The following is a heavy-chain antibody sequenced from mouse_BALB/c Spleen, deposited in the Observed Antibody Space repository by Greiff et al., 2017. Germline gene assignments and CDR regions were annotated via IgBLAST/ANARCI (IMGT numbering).Heavy chain of an antibody. CDR2: ISSGGST. J-gene: IGHJ2*01. D-gene: IGHD1-1*01. CDR3: ARSGRYYGSSPLDY. Sequence: EVMLVESGGGLVKPGGSLKLSCAASGFTFSSYAMSWVRQTPEKRLEWVASISSGGSTYYPDSVKGRFTISRDNARNILYLQMSSLRSEDTAMYYCARSGRYYGSSPLDYWGQGTTLTVSS. CDR1: GFTFSSYA. V-gene: IGHV5-6-5*01.